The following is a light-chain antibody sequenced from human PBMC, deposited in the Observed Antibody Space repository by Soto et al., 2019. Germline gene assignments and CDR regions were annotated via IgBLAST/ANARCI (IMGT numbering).Light chain of an antibody. Sequence: QSALTQPASVSGSPGQSIAISCTGTSSDVGSYNYVSWYQQHPGKAPKLMIYEGSKRPSGVSDRFSGSKSGNTASLTISGLQAEDEADYYCCSYVGNPYVFGTGTKLTVL. CDR2: EGS. CDR1: SSDVGSYNY. CDR3: CSYVGNPYV. J-gene: IGLJ1*01. V-gene: IGLV2-23*01.